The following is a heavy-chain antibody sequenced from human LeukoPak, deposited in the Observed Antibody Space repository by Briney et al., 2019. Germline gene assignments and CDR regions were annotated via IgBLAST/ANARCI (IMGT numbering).Heavy chain of an antibody. CDR3: AKGPTTRPYYYYMDV. J-gene: IGHJ6*03. V-gene: IGHV3-23*01. D-gene: IGHD4-17*01. Sequence: GGSLRLSCAASGFTFSSYAMSWVRQAPGKGLEWVSAIRGSGGSTYYADSVKGRFTISRDNSKNTLYLQMNSLRAEDTAVYYCAKGPTTRPYYYYMDVWGKGTTVTVSS. CDR2: IRGSGGST. CDR1: GFTFSSYA.